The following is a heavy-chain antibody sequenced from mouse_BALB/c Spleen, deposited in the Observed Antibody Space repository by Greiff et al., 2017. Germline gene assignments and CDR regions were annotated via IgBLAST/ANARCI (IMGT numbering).Heavy chain of an antibody. D-gene: IGHD4-1*01. J-gene: IGHJ4*01. Sequence: EVKLVESGGGLVKPGGSLKLSCAASGFTFSSYAMSWVRQSPEKRLEWVAEISSGGSYTYYPDTVTGRFTISRDNAKNTLYLEMSSLRSEDTAMYYCARTGTVYAMDYGGQGTSVTVSS. CDR2: ISSGGSYT. CDR1: GFTFSSYA. V-gene: IGHV5-9-4*01. CDR3: ARTGTVYAMDY.